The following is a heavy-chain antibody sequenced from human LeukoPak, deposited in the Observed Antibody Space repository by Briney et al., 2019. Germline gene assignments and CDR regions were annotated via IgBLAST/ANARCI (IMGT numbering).Heavy chain of an antibody. V-gene: IGHV2-5*01. D-gene: IGHD5-18*01. J-gene: IGHJ4*02. CDR3: AHRLLTPRAREYSYGYGNYYFDY. Sequence: KVSGPTLVNPTQTLTLTCTFSGFSLSTSGVCVGWIRQPPGKALEWLAPIYWNDDKLYSPSLKSRLTITKDTSKNQVVLIMTNMDPVDTATHYCAHRLLTPRAREYSYGYGNYYFDYWGQGTLVTVSS. CDR1: GFSLSTSGVC. CDR2: IYWNDDK.